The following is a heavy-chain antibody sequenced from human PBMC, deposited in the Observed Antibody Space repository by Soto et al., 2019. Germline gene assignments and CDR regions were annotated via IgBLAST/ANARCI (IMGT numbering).Heavy chain of an antibody. Sequence: LSLTCTVSGGSISSYYWSWIRQPPGKGLEWIGYIYYSGSTNYNPSLKSRVTISVDTSKNQFSLKLSSVTAADTAVYYCARSPGYSSSYYYYGMDVWGQGITVTVSS. CDR3: ARSPGYSSSYYYYGMDV. CDR2: IYYSGST. CDR1: GGSISSYY. J-gene: IGHJ6*02. V-gene: IGHV4-59*01. D-gene: IGHD6-13*01.